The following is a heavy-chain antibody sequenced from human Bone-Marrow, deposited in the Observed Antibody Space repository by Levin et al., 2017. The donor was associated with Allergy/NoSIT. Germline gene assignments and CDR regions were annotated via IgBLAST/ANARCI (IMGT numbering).Heavy chain of an antibody. D-gene: IGHD2-21*01. CDR1: GFSLTTTGIC. CDR2: IDWDGDK. J-gene: IGHJ4*02. V-gene: IGHV2-70*13. Sequence: QTLSLTCTLSGFSLTTTGICVTWIRQTPGKALEWLALIDWDGDKFYNASLKTRLILSRDTSRSQVVLTMTNMDPADTGTYYCARKFPGEAFDHWGQGTLVTVSS. CDR3: ARKFPGEAFDH.